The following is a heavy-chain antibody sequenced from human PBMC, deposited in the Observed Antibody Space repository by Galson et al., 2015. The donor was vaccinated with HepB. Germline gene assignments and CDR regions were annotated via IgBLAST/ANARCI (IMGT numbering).Heavy chain of an antibody. V-gene: IGHV3-48*01. Sequence: SLRLSCAASGFTFSSYSMNWVRQAPGKGLEWVSYISSSSSTIYYADSVKGRFTISRDNAKNSLYLQMNSLRAEDTAVYYCARVLLLWFGETRQAFDYWGQGTLVTVSS. CDR3: ARVLLLWFGETRQAFDY. CDR2: ISSSSSTI. J-gene: IGHJ4*02. CDR1: GFTFSSYS. D-gene: IGHD3-10*01.